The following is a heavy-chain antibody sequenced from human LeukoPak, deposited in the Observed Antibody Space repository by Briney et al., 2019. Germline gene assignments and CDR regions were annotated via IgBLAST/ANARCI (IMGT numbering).Heavy chain of an antibody. CDR3: ARAYYDFWSGYPLRDYGMDV. Sequence: PSETLSLTCTVSGGSISSYYWSWIRQPPGKGLEWIGYIYYSGSTNYNPSLKSRVTISVDTSKNQFSLKLSSATAADTAVYYCARAYYDFWSGYPLRDYGMDVWGQGTTVTVSS. J-gene: IGHJ6*02. D-gene: IGHD3-3*01. CDR1: GGSISSYY. V-gene: IGHV4-59*01. CDR2: IYYSGST.